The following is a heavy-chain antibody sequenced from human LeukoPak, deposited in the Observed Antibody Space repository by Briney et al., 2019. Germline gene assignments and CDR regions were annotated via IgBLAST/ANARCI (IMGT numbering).Heavy chain of an antibody. Sequence: PGRSLRLSCAASGFSFSSYGMHWVRQAPGKGLEWVAVISVDGSNEYYADSVKGRFTISRDNSKNTLYLQMNSLRAEDTAVYYCAKDLTIFGVVIISGGDYWGQGTLVTVSS. J-gene: IGHJ4*02. CDR3: AKDLTIFGVVIISGGDY. CDR1: GFSFSSYG. D-gene: IGHD3-3*01. CDR2: ISVDGSNE. V-gene: IGHV3-30*18.